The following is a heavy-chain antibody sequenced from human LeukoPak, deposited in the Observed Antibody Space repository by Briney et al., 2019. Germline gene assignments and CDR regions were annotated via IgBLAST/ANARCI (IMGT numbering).Heavy chain of an antibody. V-gene: IGHV4-4*07. CDR3: ARGRDTYGYPDY. D-gene: IGHD5-18*01. CDR2: IYASGSA. Sequence: PSETLSLTCTVSGDSISSYYWIWIRQPAGKGLEYIGRIYASGSANYNPSLKSRVSMLLDTSQNQFSLRLSSVTAADTAVYYCARGRDTYGYPDYWGQGTLVTVSS. J-gene: IGHJ4*02. CDR1: GDSISSYY.